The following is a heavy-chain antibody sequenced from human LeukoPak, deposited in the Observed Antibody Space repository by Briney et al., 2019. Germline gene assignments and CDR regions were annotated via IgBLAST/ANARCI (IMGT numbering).Heavy chain of an antibody. V-gene: IGHV3-49*03. Sequence: GGSLRLSCTASGFTFGDYAMSWFRQAPGKGLEWVGFIRSKAYGGTTEYAASVKGRFTISRDDSKSIAYLQMNSLKTEDTAVYYCTRDGHYYDSSGYYRFDYWGQGTLVTVSS. D-gene: IGHD3-22*01. CDR3: TRDGHYYDSSGYYRFDY. CDR1: GFTFGDYA. J-gene: IGHJ4*02. CDR2: IRSKAYGGTT.